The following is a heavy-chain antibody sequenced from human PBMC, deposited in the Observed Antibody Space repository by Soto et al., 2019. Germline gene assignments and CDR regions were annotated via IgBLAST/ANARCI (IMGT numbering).Heavy chain of an antibody. D-gene: IGHD2-2*01. J-gene: IGHJ4*02. V-gene: IGHV1-69*13. CDR1: GVSFSGYA. Sequence: GASVKVSCKASGVSFSGYAFSWVRQAPGQGLEWMGGIMPLFGKPDYAQKFQGRVTITADESTSTTYMELGSLRSEDTALYFCASASSTSWLYYFDYWGQGTRVTVSS. CDR2: IMPLFGKP. CDR3: ASASSTSWLYYFDY.